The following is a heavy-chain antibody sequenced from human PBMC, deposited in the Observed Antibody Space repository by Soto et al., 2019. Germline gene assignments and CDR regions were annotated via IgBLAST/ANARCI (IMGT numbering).Heavy chain of an antibody. Sequence: GGSLRLSCAASGFTFSNAWMNWVRQAPGKGLEWVGRIKSKTDGGTTDYAAPVKGRFTISRDDSKNTLYLQMNSLKTEDTAVYYCTTDLDYGDYVILVYYYGMDVWGQGTTVTVSS. CDR3: TTDLDYGDYVILVYYYGMDV. V-gene: IGHV3-15*07. D-gene: IGHD4-17*01. CDR2: IKSKTDGGTT. CDR1: GFTFSNAW. J-gene: IGHJ6*02.